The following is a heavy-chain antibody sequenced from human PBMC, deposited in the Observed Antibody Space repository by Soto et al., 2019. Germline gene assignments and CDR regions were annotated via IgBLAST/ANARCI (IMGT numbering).Heavy chain of an antibody. CDR3: AKYRGSSSYYYYGMDV. CDR2: ISGSGGST. V-gene: IGHV3-23*01. J-gene: IGHJ6*02. Sequence: GGSLRLSCAASGFTFSSYAMSWVRQAPGKGLEWVSAISGSGGSTYYADSVKGRFTISRDNSKNTLYLQMNSLRAEDTAVYYCAKYRGSSSYYYYGMDVWGQGTTVTVS. D-gene: IGHD6-13*01. CDR1: GFTFSSYA.